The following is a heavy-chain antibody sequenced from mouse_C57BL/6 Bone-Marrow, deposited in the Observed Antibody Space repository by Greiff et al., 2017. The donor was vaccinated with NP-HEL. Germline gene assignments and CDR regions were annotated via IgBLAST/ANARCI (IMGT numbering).Heavy chain of an antibody. Sequence: EVQLVESGPSLVRPSQTLSLTCTVTGFSFNSDCYWIWIRQFPGNKLEYIGYTFYSGITYYNPSLESRTYITRDTSKNQFSLKLSSVTTEDTATYYCAREGITTVVGDAMDYWGQGTSVTVSS. V-gene: IGHV3-3*01. CDR3: AREGITTVVGDAMDY. D-gene: IGHD1-1*01. CDR1: GFSFNSDCY. CDR2: TFYSGIT. J-gene: IGHJ4*01.